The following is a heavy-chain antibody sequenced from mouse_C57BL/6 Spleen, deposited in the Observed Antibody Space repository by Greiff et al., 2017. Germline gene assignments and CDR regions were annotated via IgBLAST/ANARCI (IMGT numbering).Heavy chain of an antibody. Sequence: HGLEWIGNIYPSDSETHYNQKFKDKATLTVDKSSSTAYMQLSSLTSEDSAVYYCARQLRDAFFAYWGQGTLVTVSA. J-gene: IGHJ3*01. CDR2: IYPSDSET. D-gene: IGHD3-2*02. V-gene: IGHV1-61*01. CDR3: ARQLRDAFFAY.